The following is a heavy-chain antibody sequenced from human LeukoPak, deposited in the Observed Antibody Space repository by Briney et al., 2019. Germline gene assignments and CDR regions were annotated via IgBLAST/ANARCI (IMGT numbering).Heavy chain of an antibody. D-gene: IGHD2-2*01. V-gene: IGHV4-59*12. CDR2: IYHSGST. Sequence: PSETLSLTCTVSGGSISTYYWSWIRQPPGKGLEWIGYIYHSGSTKYNPSLKSRVTISVDTSKNQFSLKLSSVTAADTAVYYCARLRSRYYYYYMDVWGKGTTVTISS. CDR1: GGSISTYY. CDR3: ARLRSRYYYYYMDV. J-gene: IGHJ6*03.